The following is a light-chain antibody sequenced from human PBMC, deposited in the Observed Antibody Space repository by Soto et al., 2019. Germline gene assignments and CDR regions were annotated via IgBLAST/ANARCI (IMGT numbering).Light chain of an antibody. Sequence: EIVMTQSPATLSVSPGERATLSCRASQSVSSFLAWYQQKPGQAPRLLIYGASSRAAGIPDRFSGSGSGTDFTLTISSLEPEDFAVYYCQQRSNWPPFTFGQGTRLEIK. V-gene: IGKV3-11*01. CDR2: GAS. J-gene: IGKJ5*01. CDR3: QQRSNWPPFT. CDR1: QSVSSF.